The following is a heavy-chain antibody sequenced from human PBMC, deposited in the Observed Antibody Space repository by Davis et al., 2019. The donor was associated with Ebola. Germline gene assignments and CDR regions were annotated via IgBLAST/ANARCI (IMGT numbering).Heavy chain of an antibody. D-gene: IGHD3-10*01. Sequence: MPSETLSLTCTVSGGSISSNYWSRITQPQGKRLERIGYIYYSGSTNYNPSLKSRVTISVDTSKNQFSLKLSSVTAADTAVYYCARGGFRDSFDYWGQGTLVTVSS. CDR3: ARGGFRDSFDY. J-gene: IGHJ4*02. CDR1: GGSISSNY. CDR2: IYYSGST. V-gene: IGHV4-59*01.